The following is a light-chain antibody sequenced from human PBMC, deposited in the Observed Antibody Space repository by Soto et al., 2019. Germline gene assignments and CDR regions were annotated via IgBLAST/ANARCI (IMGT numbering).Light chain of an antibody. CDR1: STDIGAYKY. V-gene: IGLV2-14*01. CDR3: FSYTSRTTLYV. J-gene: IGLJ1*01. Sequence: QSALTQPASVSGSPGQSITISCTGASTDIGAYKYVSWYQQHPGNAPRLIIYEVTNRPSGISHRFSGSKSGNTASLTISGPQAEEEAHYSCFSYTSRTTLYVFGTGTKVTV. CDR2: EVT.